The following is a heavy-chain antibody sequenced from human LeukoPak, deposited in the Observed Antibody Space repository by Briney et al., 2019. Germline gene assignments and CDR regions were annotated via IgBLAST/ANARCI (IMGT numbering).Heavy chain of an antibody. CDR1: RYMFSGYY. CDR2: IRSKANSYAT. D-gene: IGHD2-2*01. V-gene: IGHV3-73*01. CDR3: TSQYCSSTSCENHDAFDI. J-gene: IGHJ3*02. Sequence: ASVKVSCKASRYMFSGYYLHWVRQASGKGLEWVGCIRSKANSYATAYAASVKGRFTISRDDSKNTAYLQMNSLKTEDTAVYYCTSQYCSSTSCENHDAFDIWGQGTMVTVSS.